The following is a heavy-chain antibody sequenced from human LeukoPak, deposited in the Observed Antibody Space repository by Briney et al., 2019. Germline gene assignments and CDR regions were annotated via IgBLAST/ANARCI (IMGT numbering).Heavy chain of an antibody. D-gene: IGHD3-3*01. V-gene: IGHV1-24*01. CDR1: GYTLTELS. J-gene: IGHJ3*02. CDR2: FDPEDGET. Sequence: ASVKVSCKVSGYTLTELSMHWVRQAPGKGLEWMGGFDPEDGETIYAQKFQGRVTMTEDTSTDTAYMELSSLRSEDTAVYYCATDRVGGRFGVVINQAHAFDIWGQGTMVTVSS. CDR3: ATDRVGGRFGVVINQAHAFDI.